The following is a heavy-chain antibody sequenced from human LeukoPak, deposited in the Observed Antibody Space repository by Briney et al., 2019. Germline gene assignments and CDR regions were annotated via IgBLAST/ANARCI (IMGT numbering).Heavy chain of an antibody. D-gene: IGHD3-10*01. Sequence: SQTLSLTCTVSGGSISSGSYYWSWIRQPAGKGLEWIGRIYTSGSTNYNPSLKSRVTISVDTSKNQFSLKLSSVTAADTAVYYCARAFTMVRGVITPYYFDYWGQGTLVTVSS. CDR3: ARAFTMVRGVITPYYFDY. V-gene: IGHV4-61*02. J-gene: IGHJ4*02. CDR1: GGSISSGSYY. CDR2: IYTSGST.